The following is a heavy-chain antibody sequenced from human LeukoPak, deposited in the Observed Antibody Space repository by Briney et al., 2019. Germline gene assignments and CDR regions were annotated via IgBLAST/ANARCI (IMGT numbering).Heavy chain of an antibody. V-gene: IGHV3-43D*04. CDR3: AKDNRYSSGWYGAFDI. D-gene: IGHD6-19*01. Sequence: PGGSLRLSCAASGFTFDDYAMHWVRQAPGKGLEWVSLISWDGGSTYYADSVKGRFTISRDNSKNSLYLQMNSLRAEDTALYYCAKDNRYSSGWYGAFDIWGQGTMVTVSS. CDR2: ISWDGGST. CDR1: GFTFDDYA. J-gene: IGHJ3*02.